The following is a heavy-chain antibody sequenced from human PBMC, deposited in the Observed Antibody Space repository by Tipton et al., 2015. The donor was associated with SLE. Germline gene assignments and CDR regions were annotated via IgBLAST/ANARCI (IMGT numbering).Heavy chain of an antibody. CDR2: IYYSGST. CDR3: ARGPGVIAPTEAFDI. CDR1: GGSIRSLY. D-gene: IGHD2-21*01. J-gene: IGHJ3*02. V-gene: IGHV4-59*08. Sequence: TLSLTCTVSGGSIRSLYWSWIRQPPGKGLEWIGYIYYSGSTNYNPSLKSRVTISVDTSKYQFSLKLSSVTAADTAVYYCARGPGVIAPTEAFDIWGQGTMVTVSS.